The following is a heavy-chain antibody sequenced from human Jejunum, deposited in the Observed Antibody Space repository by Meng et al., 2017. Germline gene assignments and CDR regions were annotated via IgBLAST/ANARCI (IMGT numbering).Heavy chain of an antibody. J-gene: IGHJ4*02. D-gene: IGHD6-6*01. CDR1: GFTFNTYA. CDR2: TSYDGSNT. V-gene: IGHV3-30*04. CDR3: ARNPPHISSSFFSDY. Sequence: GESLKISCAASGFTFNTYAMHWVRQTPGKGLEWVAITSYDGSNTYYADSVKGRFTISRDNSKNTLYLQMNSLKTEDTAVYYCARNPPHISSSFFSDYWGQGTRVTVSS.